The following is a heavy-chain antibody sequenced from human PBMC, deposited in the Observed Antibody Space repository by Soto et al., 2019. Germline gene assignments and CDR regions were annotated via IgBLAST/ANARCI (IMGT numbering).Heavy chain of an antibody. Sequence: SETLSLTCTVSYGSISGNFLTWIRQPAGKGLEWIGRISSNGNTDYNPSLKSRVTMSIDTSKNHFSLDLISVTASDTAIYYCAREVWGAGLLYDFDFWGQGTLVTVSS. J-gene: IGHJ4*02. CDR2: ISSNGNT. V-gene: IGHV4-4*07. CDR1: YGSISGNF. D-gene: IGHD6-19*01. CDR3: AREVWGAGLLYDFDF.